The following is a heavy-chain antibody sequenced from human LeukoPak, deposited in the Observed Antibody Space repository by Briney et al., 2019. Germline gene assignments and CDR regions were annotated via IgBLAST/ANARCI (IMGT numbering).Heavy chain of an antibody. CDR1: GFTFSSYS. Sequence: PGGSLRLSCAASGFTFSSYSMNWVRQAPGKGLVWVSRIKSDGSSTTYADSVKGRFTISRDNARNTLYLQMNSPRAEDTAVYYCAKSDYFDSWGQGTLVTVSS. J-gene: IGHJ4*02. V-gene: IGHV3-74*01. CDR2: IKSDGSST. CDR3: AKSDYFDS.